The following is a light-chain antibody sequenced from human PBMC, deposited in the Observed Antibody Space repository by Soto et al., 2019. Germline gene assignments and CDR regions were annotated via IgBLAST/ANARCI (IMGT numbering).Light chain of an antibody. Sequence: DIVLTQSPGTLSLSPGERATLSCRASQSVSSSYLAWYQQKPGQAPRLLIYGASNRATGIPDRFSGSGSGTDFTLTISRLEPEDFAVFYCQQRSNWQYTFGQGTKLEIK. V-gene: IGKV3D-20*02. J-gene: IGKJ2*01. CDR2: GAS. CDR3: QQRSNWQYT. CDR1: QSVSSSY.